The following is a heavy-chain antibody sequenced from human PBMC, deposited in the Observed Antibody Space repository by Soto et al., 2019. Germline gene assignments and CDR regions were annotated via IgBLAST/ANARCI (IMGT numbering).Heavy chain of an antibody. J-gene: IGHJ4*02. Sequence: ASVKVSCKASGYTFRNYVMHWVRQAPGQTLEWVGWINSGTGDTRHSPKFQGRVTITSDTSASTAYMELSSLRSEDTAVYSCAREFFIPTRNAPRCLDSWGQGTLVTVSS. CDR1: GYTFRNYV. V-gene: IGHV1-3*04. D-gene: IGHD1-1*01. CDR2: INSGTGDT. CDR3: AREFFIPTRNAPRCLDS.